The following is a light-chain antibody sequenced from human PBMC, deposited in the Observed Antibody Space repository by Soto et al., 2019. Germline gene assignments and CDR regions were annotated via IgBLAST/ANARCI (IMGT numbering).Light chain of an antibody. CDR1: SSNIGAGYD. V-gene: IGLV1-40*01. Sequence: QSVRTQPPSVSGAPGQRVTISCTGSSSNIGAGYDVHWYQQLPGTAPKLLIYGNSNRPSGVPDRFSGSKSGTSASLAITGLQAEDEADYYCQSYDRSLSGARVFGTGTKVTVL. CDR3: QSYDRSLSGARV. J-gene: IGLJ1*01. CDR2: GNS.